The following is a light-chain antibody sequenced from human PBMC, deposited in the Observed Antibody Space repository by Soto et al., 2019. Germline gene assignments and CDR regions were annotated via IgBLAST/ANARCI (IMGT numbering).Light chain of an antibody. CDR1: QSISSY. J-gene: IGKJ2*01. CDR2: AAS. V-gene: IGKV1-39*01. CDR3: PDT. Sequence: DIQMTQSPSSLSASVGDRVTITCRASQSISSYLNWYQQKPGKAPKLLIYAASSLQSGVPSRFSGSGSGTDFTLTISSLQPEDFETYYCPDTFGQGTKLEIK.